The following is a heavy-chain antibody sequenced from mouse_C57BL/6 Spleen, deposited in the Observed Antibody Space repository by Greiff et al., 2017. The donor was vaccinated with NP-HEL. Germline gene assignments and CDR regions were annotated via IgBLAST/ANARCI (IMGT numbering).Heavy chain of an antibody. J-gene: IGHJ2*01. V-gene: IGHV1-50*01. D-gene: IGHD1-1*01. CDR3: LYYGSRYYFDY. Sequence: VQLQQSGAELVKPGASVKLSCKASGYTFTSYWMQWVKQRPGQGLEWIGEIDPSDSYTNYNQKFKGKATLTVDTSSSTAYMQLSSLTSEDSAVYYCLYYGSRYYFDYWGQGTTLTVSS. CDR1: GYTFTSYW. CDR2: IDPSDSYT.